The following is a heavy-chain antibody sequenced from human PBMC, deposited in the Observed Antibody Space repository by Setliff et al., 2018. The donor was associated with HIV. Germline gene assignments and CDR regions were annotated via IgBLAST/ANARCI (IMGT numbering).Heavy chain of an antibody. CDR3: AFRSGFHVGLDA. J-gene: IGHJ5*02. D-gene: IGHD3-3*01. CDR1: GYTLTELS. CDR2: FDPEDGET. Sequence: ASVKVSCKLSGYTLTELSRHWVRQAPGKGLEWMGGFDPEDGETIYAQKFQDRVTMTEDTSTDTAYMELSSLRSEDTAVYYCAFRSGFHVGLDAWGQGTLVTVSS. V-gene: IGHV1-24*01.